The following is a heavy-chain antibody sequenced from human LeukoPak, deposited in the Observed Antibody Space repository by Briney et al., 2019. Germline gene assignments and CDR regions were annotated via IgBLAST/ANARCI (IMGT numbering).Heavy chain of an antibody. V-gene: IGHV3-64*01. Sequence: GGSLRLSCAASGFTFSDYYMSWIRQAPGKGLEYVSAISSNGGSTYYANSVKGRFTISRDNSKNTLYLQMGSLGAEDMAVYYCARDFATVTTGAFDIWGQGTMVTVSS. D-gene: IGHD4-17*01. CDR1: GFTFSDYY. J-gene: IGHJ3*02. CDR2: ISSNGGST. CDR3: ARDFATVTTGAFDI.